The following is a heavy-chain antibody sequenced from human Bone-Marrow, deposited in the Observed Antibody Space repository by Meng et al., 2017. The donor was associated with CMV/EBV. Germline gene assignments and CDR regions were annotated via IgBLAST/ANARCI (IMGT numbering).Heavy chain of an antibody. D-gene: IGHD6-13*01. CDR1: GFTFSDNY. J-gene: IGHJ4*02. V-gene: IGHV3-72*01. CDR3: ATSSSIAAAGVDY. CDR2: TRNKANSYTT. Sequence: GGSLRLSCAASGFTFSDNYMDWVRQAPGKGLEWVGRTRNKANSYTTEYAASVKGRFTISRDDSTNSLYLQMNSLRAKDTAVYYCATSSSIAAAGVDYWGQGTLVTVSS.